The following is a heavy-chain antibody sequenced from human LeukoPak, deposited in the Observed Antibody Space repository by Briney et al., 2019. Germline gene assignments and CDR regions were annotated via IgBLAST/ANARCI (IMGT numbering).Heavy chain of an antibody. CDR1: GYSFTRYW. D-gene: IGHD3-22*01. CDR3: ARAGGSGYYYDAFEI. V-gene: IGHV5-51*01. CDR2: IYPGGSDT. Sequence: GESLKISCTGSGYSFTRYWIAWVRQMPGKGLECMGVIYPGGSDTRYSPSFEGQVTISADKSISSAYLQWSSLKASDTAMYYCARAGGSGYYYDAFEIWGQGTMVTVSS. J-gene: IGHJ3*02.